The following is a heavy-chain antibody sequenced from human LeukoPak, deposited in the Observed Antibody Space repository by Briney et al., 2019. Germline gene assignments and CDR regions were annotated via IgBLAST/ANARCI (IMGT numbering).Heavy chain of an antibody. CDR3: ARDHCSGGSCYSPGWFDP. D-gene: IGHD2-15*01. V-gene: IGHV4-34*01. CDR1: GGSFSGYY. Sequence: SETLSLTCAVYGGSFSGYYWSWIRQPPGKGLEWIGEINHSGSTNYNPSLKSRVTISVDTSKNQFSLKLSSETAADTAVYYCARDHCSGGSCYSPGWFDPWGQGTLVTVSS. CDR2: INHSGST. J-gene: IGHJ5*02.